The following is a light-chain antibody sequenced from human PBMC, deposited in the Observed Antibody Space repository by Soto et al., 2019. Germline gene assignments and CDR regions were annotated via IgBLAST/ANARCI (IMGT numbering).Light chain of an antibody. CDR1: QDISNY. V-gene: IGKV1-9*01. CDR3: QQVDSYPRT. CDR2: ASS. J-gene: IGKJ1*01. Sequence: DIQMTQSPSSLSASVGDRVTITCQASQDISNYLKWYQQKSGKAPTVLIYASSTLQTGVPSRFSGSGSGTDFSLTISSLHPEDVATYYCQQVDSYPRTFGQGTKVDIK.